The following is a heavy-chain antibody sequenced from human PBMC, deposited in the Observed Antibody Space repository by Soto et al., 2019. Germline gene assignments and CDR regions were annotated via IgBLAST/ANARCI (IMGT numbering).Heavy chain of an antibody. CDR3: AKDVSVVVVAAEGFDY. D-gene: IGHD2-15*01. CDR2: ISYDGSNK. CDR1: GFTFSSYG. Sequence: GGSLRLSCAASGFTFSSYGMHWVRQAPGKGLEWVAVISYDGSNKYYADSVKGRFTISRDNSKNTLYLQMNSLRAEDTAVYYCAKDVSVVVVAAEGFDYWGQGTLVTSPQ. J-gene: IGHJ4*02. V-gene: IGHV3-30*18.